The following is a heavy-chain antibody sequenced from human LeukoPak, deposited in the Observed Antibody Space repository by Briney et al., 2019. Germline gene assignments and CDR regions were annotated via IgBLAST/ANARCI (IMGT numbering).Heavy chain of an antibody. V-gene: IGHV3-74*01. D-gene: IGHD2-2*01. Sequence: GGSLRLSCAASGFTFSSYWMHWVRQAPGKGLVWVSRINSDGSSTSYADSVKGRFTISRDNAKNSLYLQMNSLRAEDTAVYYCARRYCSSTNCYAYDYWGQGTLVTVSS. J-gene: IGHJ4*02. CDR2: INSDGSST. CDR1: GFTFSSYW. CDR3: ARRYCSSTNCYAYDY.